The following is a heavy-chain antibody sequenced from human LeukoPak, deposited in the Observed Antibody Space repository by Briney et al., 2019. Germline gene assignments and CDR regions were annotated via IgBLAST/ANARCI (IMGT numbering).Heavy chain of an antibody. J-gene: IGHJ6*02. CDR3: ARDGVPAYYYAMDV. D-gene: IGHD3-16*01. CDR2: ISSSGDYI. Sequence: GGTLRLSCAASGFTFNAYSMNWVRQASGKGLEWGSSISSSGDYIYYADSLKGRFTISRDNAKNSLFLQMNSLRAEDTAVYYCARDGVPAYYYAMDVWGQGTTVTVSS. CDR1: GFTFNAYS. V-gene: IGHV3-21*01.